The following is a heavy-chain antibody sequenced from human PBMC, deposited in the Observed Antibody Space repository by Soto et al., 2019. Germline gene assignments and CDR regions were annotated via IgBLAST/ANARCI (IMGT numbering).Heavy chain of an antibody. J-gene: IGHJ5*02. D-gene: IGHD3-22*01. V-gene: IGHV1-69*04. CDR3: ARDSEYYDSSTQGWFDP. Sequence: SVKVSCKASGGTFSSYTISWVRQAPGQGLEWMGRIIPILGIANYAQKFQGRVTITADKSTSTAYMELSSLRSEDTAVYYCARDSEYYDSSTQGWFDPWGQGTLVTVS. CDR2: IIPILGIA. CDR1: GGTFSSYT.